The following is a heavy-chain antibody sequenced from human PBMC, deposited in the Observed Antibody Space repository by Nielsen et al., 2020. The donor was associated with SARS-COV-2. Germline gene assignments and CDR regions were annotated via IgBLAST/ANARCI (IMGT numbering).Heavy chain of an antibody. CDR1: GGSISSGGYY. D-gene: IGHD2-2*01. V-gene: IGHV4-31*03. CDR2: ICYSGST. CDR3: ARLGYCSSTSCHDAFDI. Sequence: SETLSLTCTVSGGSISSGGYYWSWIRQHPGKGLEWIGYICYSGSTYYNPSLKSRVTISVDTSKNQFSLKLSSVTAADTAVYYCARLGYCSSTSCHDAFDIWGQGTMVTVSS. J-gene: IGHJ3*02.